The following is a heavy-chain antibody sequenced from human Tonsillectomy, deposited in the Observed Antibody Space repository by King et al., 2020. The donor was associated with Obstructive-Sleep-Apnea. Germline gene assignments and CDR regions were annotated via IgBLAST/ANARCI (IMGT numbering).Heavy chain of an antibody. CDR2: MSYDGYRE. J-gene: IGHJ4*02. Sequence: VQLVESGGGVVQPGKSLRLSCAASGFSFRTYAMHWVRQAPGQGLEWVAVMSYDGYREYYADSVKGRFTISRDNSKNTLSLQMNSLRDEDTAVYYCGKPGCGGDCYYFDYWGQGTLVTVSS. CDR1: GFSFRTYA. V-gene: IGHV3-30*18. CDR3: GKPGCGGDCYYFDY. D-gene: IGHD2-21*02.